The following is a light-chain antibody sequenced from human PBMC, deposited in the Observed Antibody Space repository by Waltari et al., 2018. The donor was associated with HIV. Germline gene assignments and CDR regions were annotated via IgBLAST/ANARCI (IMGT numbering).Light chain of an antibody. CDR2: EVT. CDR1: NSHIGAYDR. J-gene: IGLJ2*01. CDR3: SSYSATNTVV. Sequence: QSALTQPPSVSGSPGQSVTISCAGTNSHIGAYDRVSWYQQPPGTAPKLLIYEVTNRPSGVPGRFSASKSGTTASLTISGLQAGDEGDYYCSSYSATNTVVFGGGTKLTVL. V-gene: IGLV2-18*02.